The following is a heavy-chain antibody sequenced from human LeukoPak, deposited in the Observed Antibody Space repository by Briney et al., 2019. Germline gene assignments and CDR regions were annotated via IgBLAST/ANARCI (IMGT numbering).Heavy chain of an antibody. CDR3: ARHSSIAVAGLAFDY. CDR2: IYYSGST. J-gene: IGHJ4*02. D-gene: IGHD6-19*01. Sequence: SETLSLTCAVYGGSFSGYYWSWIRQPPGKGLEWIGSIYYSGSTYYNPSLKSRVTISVDTSKNQFSLKLSSVTAADTAVYYCARHSSIAVAGLAFDYWGQGTLVTVSS. V-gene: IGHV4-34*01. CDR1: GGSFSGYY.